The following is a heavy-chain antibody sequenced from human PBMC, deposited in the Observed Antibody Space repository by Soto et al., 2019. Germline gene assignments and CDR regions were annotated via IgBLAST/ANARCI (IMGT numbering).Heavy chain of an antibody. CDR2: ISAYNGNT. V-gene: IGHV1-18*01. J-gene: IGHJ4*02. CDR1: GYTYTSYG. Sequence: SVKVYCKASGYTYTSYGIIWVRQAPGQGLEWMGWISAYNGNTNYAQKLQGRVTMTTGTSTSTAYMELRSLRSDDTAVHYCAREVGATRPIDYWGQGTLVTVSS. D-gene: IGHD1-26*01. CDR3: AREVGATRPIDY.